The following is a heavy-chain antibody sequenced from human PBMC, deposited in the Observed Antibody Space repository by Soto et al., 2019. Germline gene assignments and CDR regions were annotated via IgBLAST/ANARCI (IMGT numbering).Heavy chain of an antibody. V-gene: IGHV4-34*04. CDR3: ARGVSVTLAVQGGAPDKNYFDS. CDR2: IDHSGIT. J-gene: IGHJ4*02. D-gene: IGHD1-26*01. CDR1: GASFSGFY. Sequence: PSETLSLTCAVSGASFSGFYWSLIRQSPGKGLECIGEIDHSGITNHNTALKSRATMSVDTPKNQFSLKLRSVTAADTAVYYCARGVSVTLAVQGGAPDKNYFDSWSQGTLVTVSS.